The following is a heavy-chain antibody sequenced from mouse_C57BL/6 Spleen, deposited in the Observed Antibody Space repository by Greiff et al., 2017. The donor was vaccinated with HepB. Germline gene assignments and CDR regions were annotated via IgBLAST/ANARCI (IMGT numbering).Heavy chain of an antibody. V-gene: IGHV1-4*01. CDR2: INPSSGYT. J-gene: IGHJ4*01. CDR3: ARSGLRQGAMDY. CDR1: GYTFTSYT. D-gene: IGHD2-2*01. Sequence: VQLQQSGAELARPGASVKMSCKASGYTFTSYTMHWVKQRPGQGLEWIGYINPSSGYTKYNQKFKDKATLTADKSSSTAYMQLSSLTSEDSAVYYCARSGLRQGAMDYWGQGTSVTVSS.